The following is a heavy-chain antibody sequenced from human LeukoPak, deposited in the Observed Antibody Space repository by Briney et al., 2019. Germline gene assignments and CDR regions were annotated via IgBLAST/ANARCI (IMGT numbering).Heavy chain of an antibody. CDR1: GGSINNYY. J-gene: IGHJ4*02. Sequence: PSETLSLTRIVSGGSINNYYWSWIRQPPGKGLEWIGYIYYSGSTNYNPSLKSRVTISVDTSKHQFSLNLTSVTPADTAVYYCARSGSYSGICDYWGQGTLVTVS. D-gene: IGHD1-26*01. CDR3: ARSGSYSGICDY. CDR2: IYYSGST. V-gene: IGHV4-59*01.